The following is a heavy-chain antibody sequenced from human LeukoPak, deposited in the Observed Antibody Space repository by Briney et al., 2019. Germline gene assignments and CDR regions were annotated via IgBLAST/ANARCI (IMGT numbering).Heavy chain of an antibody. CDR3: ARGSNDFDY. CDR2: ISYGGSA. CDR1: GGSIRSNNYY. V-gene: IGHV4-39*07. J-gene: IGHJ4*02. Sequence: SETLSLTCTVSGGSIRSNNYYWGWIRQPPGKGLEWIGIISYGGSAQYNPSLKSRVTISVDTSKNQFSLKLSSVTAADTAVYYCARGSNDFDYWGQGTLVTVSS.